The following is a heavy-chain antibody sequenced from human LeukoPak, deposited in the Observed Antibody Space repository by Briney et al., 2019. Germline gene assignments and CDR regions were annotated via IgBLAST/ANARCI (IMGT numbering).Heavy chain of an antibody. Sequence: SGPALVKPTQTLTLTCTFSGFSLSTGGMRVSWIRQPPGKALEWLSRIDWDDDKFYSTSLKTRLTISKDTSKNQVVLTMTNMDPVDTATYYCARNVGYGFYFDYWGQGTLVTVSS. V-gene: IGHV2-70*04. CDR3: ARNVGYGFYFDY. CDR1: GFSLSTGGMR. D-gene: IGHD3-16*01. CDR2: IDWDDDK. J-gene: IGHJ4*02.